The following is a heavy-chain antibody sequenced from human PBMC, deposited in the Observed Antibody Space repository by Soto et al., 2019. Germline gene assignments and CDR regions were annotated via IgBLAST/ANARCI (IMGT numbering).Heavy chain of an antibody. J-gene: IGHJ4*02. D-gene: IGHD5-12*01. V-gene: IGHV1-69*01. Sequence: QVQLVQSGTEVKKPGSSVKVSCKASGGAFGSYAINWVRQAPGQGLEWMGGIVPMFDTTNYAQRFQGRVTVTGGESTSTVYLELTRLRSEDTGMYYGTRHRGCSSGYWGQDFWGQGTLVTVSS. CDR1: GGAFGSYA. CDR3: TRHRGCSSGYWGQDF. CDR2: IVPMFDTT.